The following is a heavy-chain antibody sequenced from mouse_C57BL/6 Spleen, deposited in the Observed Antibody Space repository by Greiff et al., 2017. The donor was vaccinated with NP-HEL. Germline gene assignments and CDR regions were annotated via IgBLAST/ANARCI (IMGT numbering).Heavy chain of an antibody. CDR3: ARPYSNWYFDV. D-gene: IGHD2-5*01. Sequence: EVRLVESGGGLVKPGGSLKLSCAASGFTFSSYAMSWVRQTPEKRLEWVATISDGGSSTYYPDNVKGRFTNSRDNAKNNLYLQMSHLKSEDTAMYYCARPYSNWYFDVWGTGTTVTVSS. J-gene: IGHJ1*03. CDR1: GFTFSSYA. V-gene: IGHV5-4*03. CDR2: ISDGGSST.